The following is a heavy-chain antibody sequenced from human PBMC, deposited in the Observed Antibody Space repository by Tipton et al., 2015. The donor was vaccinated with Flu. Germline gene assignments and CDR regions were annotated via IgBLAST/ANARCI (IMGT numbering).Heavy chain of an antibody. CDR1: GGSIGGFY. CDR2: IYANGIT. J-gene: IGHJ6*02. D-gene: IGHD2-8*01. V-gene: IGHV4-4*07. Sequence: GLVKPSETMSLTCSVSGGSIGGFYWSWLRLSAGKGIEWIGRIYANGITNYTTNDPSLYRRVSMSVETSKNQIALTLNSVTAADAAVYYCARDGRYCTTNTCSPYYYYYTMDVWGQGTTVTVSS. CDR3: ARDGRYCTTNTCSPYYYYYTMDV.